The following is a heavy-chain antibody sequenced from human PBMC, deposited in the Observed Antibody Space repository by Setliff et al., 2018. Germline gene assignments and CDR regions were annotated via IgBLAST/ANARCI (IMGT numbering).Heavy chain of an antibody. D-gene: IGHD3-16*01. Sequence: ASVKVSCKASGYNFKTYAISWVRQAPGQGLEWMGWISAYNGNTKYSQEFQGRVTITRDTSATTVYMELSSLRSDDMAVYYCARKGPNSSSHVFGYWGQGTLVTVSS. J-gene: IGHJ4*02. V-gene: IGHV1-3*03. CDR2: ISAYNGNT. CDR3: ARKGPNSSSHVFGY. CDR1: GYNFKTYA.